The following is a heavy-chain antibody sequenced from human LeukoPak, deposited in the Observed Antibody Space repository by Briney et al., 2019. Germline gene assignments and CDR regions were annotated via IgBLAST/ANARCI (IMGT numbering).Heavy chain of an antibody. CDR3: VRDGGGTTPYDC. J-gene: IGHJ4*02. Sequence: GGSLRLSCAASGFTLSDYWMNWVRQVPGKGPVWVSHISPDVRNIAYADSVKGRFTISRDSAKNTLYLQMNSLRVEDTAVYYCVRDGGGTTPYDCWGQGSLVTVSS. CDR1: GFTLSDYW. CDR2: ISPDVRNI. D-gene: IGHD1-7*01. V-gene: IGHV3-74*01.